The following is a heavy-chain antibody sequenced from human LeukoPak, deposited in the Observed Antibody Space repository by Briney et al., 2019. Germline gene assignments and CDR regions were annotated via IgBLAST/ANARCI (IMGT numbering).Heavy chain of an antibody. Sequence: ASVKVSCKASGYTFTSYGISWVRQAPGQGLEWMGWISAYNGNTNYAQKLQGRVTMTTDTSTSTAYMELRSLRSDDTAVYYCARVPLQGYDFWSGLLELRNQYYYMDVWGKGTTVTVSS. CDR3: ARVPLQGYDFWSGLLELRNQYYYMDV. CDR1: GYTFTSYG. CDR2: ISAYNGNT. J-gene: IGHJ6*03. D-gene: IGHD3-3*01. V-gene: IGHV1-18*01.